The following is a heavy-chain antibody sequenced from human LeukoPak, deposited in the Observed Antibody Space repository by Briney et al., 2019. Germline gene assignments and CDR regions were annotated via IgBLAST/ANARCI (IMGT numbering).Heavy chain of an antibody. CDR2: IRYDGSDK. J-gene: IGHJ3*01. CDR1: GFTFRTYG. V-gene: IGHV3-30*02. D-gene: IGHD3-16*01. CDR3: AKRADYYDSSRALYDAFDL. Sequence: GGSLRLSCAASGFTFRTYGMHWVRQAPGKGLEWVTFIRYDGSDKYYADSVKGRFTISRDNSKNALFLQMNSLRVEDTAVYYCAKRADYYDSSRALYDAFDLWGQGTMVTVSS.